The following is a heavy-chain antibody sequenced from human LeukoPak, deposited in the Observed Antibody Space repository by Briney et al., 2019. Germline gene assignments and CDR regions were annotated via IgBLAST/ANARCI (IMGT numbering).Heavy chain of an antibody. Sequence: GGSLRLSCAASGFTFSSYGMHWVRQAPGKGLEWVALIWYDGSNTYYADSVKGRFTISRDNSKNTLYLQMNSLRAEDTAVYYCARKPDSGSYLAYWGQGTLVTVSS. V-gene: IGHV3-33*01. CDR1: GFTFSSYG. J-gene: IGHJ4*02. D-gene: IGHD1-26*01. CDR2: IWYDGSNT. CDR3: ARKPDSGSYLAY.